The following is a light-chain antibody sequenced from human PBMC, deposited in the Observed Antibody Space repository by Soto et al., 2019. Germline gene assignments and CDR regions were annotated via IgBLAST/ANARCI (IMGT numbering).Light chain of an antibody. V-gene: IGKV3-20*01. Sequence: EVVLTQSPASLSLSPGESATLSCRTSQSVSSSYLAWYQQKPGQAPRLLIYGASFKATGIPDRFSGSGFGTDFTLCLIRLEPEDFAVYYCQQYRTLPLTFGGGNRVESK. CDR1: QSVSSSY. CDR2: GAS. CDR3: QQYRTLPLT. J-gene: IGKJ4*01.